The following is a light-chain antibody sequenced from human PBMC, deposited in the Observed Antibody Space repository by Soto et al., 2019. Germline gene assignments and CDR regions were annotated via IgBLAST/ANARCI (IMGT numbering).Light chain of an antibody. CDR1: QSVTSSY. Sequence: EIVLTQSPGTLSLSPGERASLSCRASQSVTSSYLAWYQQKPGQAPRLLIYVASNRATGIPDRFSGSGSGTGFTLTINRLEPEDFAVYYCQQYASSPWTFGQGTKVEIK. V-gene: IGKV3-20*01. CDR3: QQYASSPWT. J-gene: IGKJ1*01. CDR2: VAS.